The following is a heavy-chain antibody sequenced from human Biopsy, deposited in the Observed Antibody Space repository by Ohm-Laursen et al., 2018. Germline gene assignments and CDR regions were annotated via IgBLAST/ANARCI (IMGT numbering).Heavy chain of an antibody. CDR1: GFTFDDHA. V-gene: IGHV3-9*01. D-gene: IGHD4-17*01. CDR2: ISWNSDKI. CDR3: TKDQDYGDYGMDV. J-gene: IGHJ6*02. Sequence: SLRLSCTASGFTFDDHAMHWVRQPPGKGLEWVSGISWNSDKIGYADSVKGRFTISRDNAKDSLYLQMNSLRAEDTAFYYCTKDQDYGDYGMDVWGQGTTVTVSS.